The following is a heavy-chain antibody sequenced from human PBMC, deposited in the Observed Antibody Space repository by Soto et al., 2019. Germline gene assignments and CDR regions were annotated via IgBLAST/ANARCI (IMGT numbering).Heavy chain of an antibody. Sequence: PSETLSLTCTVSGASVGIDYWSWIRQPPGRGLEWIGYVYASGSTNYNPSLSNRVTISVDTSKSQFSLKLISVTAADTAIYYCARYLRNGLYYMDVWGQGTTVTVSS. CDR2: VYASGST. CDR1: GASVGIDY. J-gene: IGHJ6*03. V-gene: IGHV4-4*08. CDR3: ARYLRNGLYYMDV. D-gene: IGHD3-3*01.